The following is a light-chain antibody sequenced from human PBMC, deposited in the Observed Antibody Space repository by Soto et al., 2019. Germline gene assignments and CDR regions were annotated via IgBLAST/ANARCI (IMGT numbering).Light chain of an antibody. CDR2: SAS. J-gene: IGKJ1*01. Sequence: DIQMTQSPVSPSASVGDRVTITCRASQSIGNYLNWYQQKPGEAPKLLIYSASSLQSGVPSRFSGSASGTDFTLSISNLQPEDFATYYCQQSFRPHITFGQGTKVDI. V-gene: IGKV1-39*01. CDR3: QQSFRPHIT. CDR1: QSIGNY.